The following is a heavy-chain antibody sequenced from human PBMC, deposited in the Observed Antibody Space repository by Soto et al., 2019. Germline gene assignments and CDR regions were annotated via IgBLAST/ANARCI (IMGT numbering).Heavy chain of an antibody. D-gene: IGHD2-15*01. CDR2: IIPILGIA. CDR1: GGTFSSYT. CDR3: ARDKEELLEQLQFDY. J-gene: IGHJ4*02. Sequence: QVQLVQSGAEVKKPGSSVKVSCKASGGTFSSYTISWVRQAPGQGLEWMGRIIPILGIANYAQKFQGRVTITADKSTSTAYMELSSLRSEDTAVYYCARDKEELLEQLQFDYWGQGTLVTVSS. V-gene: IGHV1-69*08.